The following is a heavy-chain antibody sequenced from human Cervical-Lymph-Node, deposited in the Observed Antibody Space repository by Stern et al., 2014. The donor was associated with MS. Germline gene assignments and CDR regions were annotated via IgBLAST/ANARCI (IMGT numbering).Heavy chain of an antibody. Sequence: VSLEESGDEVAKPGASVKVSWKASGGTFSKFPSSWVRQAPGQGLEWMGRILPVFGTPTYAQEFRGRVTITADVSTSTVYMELSSLRSDDTAVYYCALSSETSDRWYSLGYDLWGQGTLVTVSS. CDR2: ILPVFGTP. CDR3: ALSSETSDRWYSLGYDL. D-gene: IGHD6-13*01. V-gene: IGHV1-69*18. CDR1: GGTFSKFP. J-gene: IGHJ5*02.